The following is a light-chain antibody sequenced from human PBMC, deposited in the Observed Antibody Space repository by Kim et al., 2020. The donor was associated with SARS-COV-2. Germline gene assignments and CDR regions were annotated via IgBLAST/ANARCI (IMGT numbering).Light chain of an antibody. CDR1: SGSIASNY. J-gene: IGLJ2*01. Sequence: GKTVTISCTRSSGSIASNYVQWYQQRPGSAPTTVIYEDNQRPSGVPVRFSGSIDSSSNSASLTISGLKTEDEADYYCQSYDSSNQVFGGGTQLTVL. CDR3: QSYDSSNQV. V-gene: IGLV6-57*03. CDR2: EDN.